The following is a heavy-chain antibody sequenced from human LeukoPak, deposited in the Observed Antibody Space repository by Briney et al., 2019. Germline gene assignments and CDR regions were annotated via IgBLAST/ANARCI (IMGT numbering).Heavy chain of an antibody. D-gene: IGHD3-3*01. V-gene: IGHV3-49*04. J-gene: IGHJ4*02. Sequence: GGSLRLSCTASGFTFGDYAMSWVRQAPGKGQEWVGFIRSKAYGGTTEYAASVKGRFTISRDDSKSIAYLQMNSLKTEDTAVYYCTRLRFLEWLPNYYFDYWGQGTLVTVSS. CDR1: GFTFGDYA. CDR2: IRSKAYGGTT. CDR3: TRLRFLEWLPNYYFDY.